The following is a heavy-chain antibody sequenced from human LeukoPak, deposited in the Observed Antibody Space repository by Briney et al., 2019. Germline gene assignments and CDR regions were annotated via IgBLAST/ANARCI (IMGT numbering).Heavy chain of an antibody. V-gene: IGHV1-69*06. D-gene: IGHD2-15*01. CDR1: GDIFANSG. J-gene: IGHJ5*02. CDR2: ISPSFGTA. CDR3: AAILYCSGGSCYTNWFDP. Sequence: SVKVSCKASGDIFANSGITWVRQAPGQGLEWMGGISPSFGTANYAQNFQGRVTITADKSTSTAYMELSSLRSEDTAVYYCAAILYCSGGSCYTNWFDPWGQGTLVTVSS.